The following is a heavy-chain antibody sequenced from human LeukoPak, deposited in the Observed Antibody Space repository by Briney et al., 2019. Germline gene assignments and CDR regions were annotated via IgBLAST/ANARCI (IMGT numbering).Heavy chain of an antibody. CDR2: IRSKAHGGTT. CDR3: TRAGRYCSGGSCYSFY. J-gene: IGHJ4*02. CDR1: GFXFGDYA. D-gene: IGHD2-15*01. Sequence: GGSLRLSCTASGFXFGDYAISWFRQAPGEGLEWVGVIRSKAHGGTTEYAASVKVRFTISRDDSKSIAYLRTDSLKTEDPDVYYCTRAGRYCSGGSCYSFYWGQGTLVTVSS. V-gene: IGHV3-49*03.